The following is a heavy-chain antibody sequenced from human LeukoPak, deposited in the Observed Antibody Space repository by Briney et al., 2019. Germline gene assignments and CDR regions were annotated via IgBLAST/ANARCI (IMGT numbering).Heavy chain of an antibody. CDR2: IYSDGTT. D-gene: IGHD3-10*01. Sequence: GGSLRLSCAASGFTVSSSYMSWVRQAPGKGLEWVSVIYSDGTTYYADYVKGRFTISRDNSKNTLYLQMNSLRVEDTAVYYCARFGELPHWGQGTLVAVSS. V-gene: IGHV3-53*01. CDR1: GFTVSSSY. CDR3: ARFGELPH. J-gene: IGHJ4*02.